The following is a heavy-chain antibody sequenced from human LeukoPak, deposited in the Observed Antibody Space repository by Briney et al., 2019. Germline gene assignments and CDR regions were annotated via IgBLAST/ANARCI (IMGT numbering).Heavy chain of an antibody. Sequence: PGGSLRLSCAASGFTFSSYAMSWVRQAPGKGLEWVSAISGSGGSTYYADSVKGRFTISRDNSKNTLYLQMNSLRAEDTAVYYCAHIQACYGSGSYYSGGDWGQGTLVTVSS. CDR2: ISGSGGST. D-gene: IGHD3-10*01. CDR1: GFTFSSYA. V-gene: IGHV3-23*01. CDR3: AHIQACYGSGSYYSGGD. J-gene: IGHJ4*02.